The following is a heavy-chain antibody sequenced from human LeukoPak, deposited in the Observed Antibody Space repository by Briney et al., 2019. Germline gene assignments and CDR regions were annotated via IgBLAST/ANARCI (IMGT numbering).Heavy chain of an antibody. J-gene: IGHJ4*02. CDR1: GGSISSSSYY. D-gene: IGHD3-22*01. V-gene: IGHV4-61*02. CDR2: IYTSGST. Sequence: PSETLSLTCTVSGGSISSSSYYWSWIRQPAGKGLEWIGRIYTSGSTNYNPSLKSRVTMSVDTAKNQFSLKLSSVTAADTAVYYCARDRYYYDTSDKFDYWGQGTLVTVSS. CDR3: ARDRYYYDTSDKFDY.